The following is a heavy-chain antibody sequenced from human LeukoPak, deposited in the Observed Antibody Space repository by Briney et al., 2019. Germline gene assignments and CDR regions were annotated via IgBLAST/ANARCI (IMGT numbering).Heavy chain of an antibody. D-gene: IGHD4-17*01. J-gene: IGHJ6*04. Sequence: PGGSLRLSCAASGFTLSYNGMNWVRQAPGKGLEWVSSISSSSSYIYYADSVKGRFTISRDNAKNSLYMQMNSLRAEDTAVYYCARDSPAHGERKETGMDVWGKGTTVTVSS. CDR2: ISSSSSYI. CDR3: ARDSPAHGERKETGMDV. V-gene: IGHV3-21*01. CDR1: GFTLSYNG.